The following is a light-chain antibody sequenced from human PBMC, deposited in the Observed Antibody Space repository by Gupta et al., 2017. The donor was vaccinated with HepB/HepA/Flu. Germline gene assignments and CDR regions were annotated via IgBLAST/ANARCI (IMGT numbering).Light chain of an antibody. V-gene: IGLV2-14*04. CDR2: DVS. CDR1: SSDVGGYNY. Sequence: SITISCTGTSSDVGGYNYVSWYQQQPGKAPKLMIYDVSNRPSGVSNRFSGSKSGNTASLTISGLQAEDEADYYCSSYTSSSIFYVFGTGTKVTVL. CDR3: SSYTSSSIFYV. J-gene: IGLJ1*01.